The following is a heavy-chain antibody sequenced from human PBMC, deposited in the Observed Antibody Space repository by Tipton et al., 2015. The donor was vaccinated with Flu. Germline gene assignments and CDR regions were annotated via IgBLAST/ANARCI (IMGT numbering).Heavy chain of an antibody. CDR2: SSGNGEET. CDR1: GFRSSNYV. J-gene: IGHJ3*01. V-gene: IGHV3-23*01. CDR3: ATDV. Sequence: SLRLSCVGSGFRSSNYVMGWVRQAPGKGLEWVSISSGNGEETHHADSVKGRFTISRDNSKNSLYLQMNSLRAEDTAIYYCATDVWGPGTVVTVSS.